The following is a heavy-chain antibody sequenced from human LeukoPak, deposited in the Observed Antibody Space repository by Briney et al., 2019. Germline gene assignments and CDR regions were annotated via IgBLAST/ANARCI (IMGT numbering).Heavy chain of an antibody. CDR2: FSAYNGNT. D-gene: IGHD3-10*01. V-gene: IGHV1-18*01. J-gene: IGHJ6*02. CDR1: GYTFTNYG. CDR3: AAGTMVYGMDV. Sequence: ASVKVSCKASGYTFTNYGISWVRQAPGQGLEWMGWFSAYNGNTNYAQKPQGRVTMTTDTSTSTAYMELRSLRSDDTAVYYCAAGTMVYGMDVWGQGTTVTVSS.